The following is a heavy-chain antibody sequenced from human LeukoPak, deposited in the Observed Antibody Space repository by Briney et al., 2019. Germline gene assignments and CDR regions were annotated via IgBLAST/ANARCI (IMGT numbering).Heavy chain of an antibody. Sequence: ASVKVSCKASGGTFSGYAISWVRQAPGQGLEWMGGIIPIFGTANYAQKFQGRVTITTDESTSTAYMELSSLRSEDTAVYYCASGPGYSSSSDYYYYMDVWGKGTTVTVSS. D-gene: IGHD6-6*01. CDR3: ASGPGYSSSSDYYYYMDV. V-gene: IGHV1-69*05. CDR1: GGTFSGYA. J-gene: IGHJ6*03. CDR2: IIPIFGTA.